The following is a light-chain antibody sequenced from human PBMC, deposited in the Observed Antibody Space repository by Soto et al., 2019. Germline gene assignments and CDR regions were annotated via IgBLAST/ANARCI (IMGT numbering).Light chain of an antibody. CDR3: QQYGTSAIT. J-gene: IGKJ5*01. CDR2: GAS. CDR1: QIVNNNY. V-gene: IGKV3-20*01. Sequence: IVFTHSPVTLSLSPVERATLSCRASQIVNNNYLAWYQQKPGQAPGLVIYGASNRATGVPDRFSASGSGTDFTLTISSLEPEDFAVYYCQQYGTSAITFGQGTRLEIK.